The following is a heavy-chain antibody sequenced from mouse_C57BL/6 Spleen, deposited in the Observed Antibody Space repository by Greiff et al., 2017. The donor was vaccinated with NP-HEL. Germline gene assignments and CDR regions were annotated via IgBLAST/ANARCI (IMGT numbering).Heavy chain of an antibody. CDR1: GYTFTSYT. Sequence: VQLQQSGAELARPGASVKMSCKASGYTFTSYTMHWVKQRPGQGLEWIGYINPSSGYTKYNQKFKDKATLTADKSSSTAYMQLSSLTSEDSAVYYCASRGATVAAGAMDYWGQGTSVTVSS. V-gene: IGHV1-4*01. CDR2: INPSSGYT. CDR3: ASRGATVAAGAMDY. J-gene: IGHJ4*01. D-gene: IGHD1-1*01.